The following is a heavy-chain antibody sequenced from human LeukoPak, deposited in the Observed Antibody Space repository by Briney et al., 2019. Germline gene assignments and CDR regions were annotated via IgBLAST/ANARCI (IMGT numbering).Heavy chain of an antibody. V-gene: IGHV3-20*04. J-gene: IGHJ6*03. D-gene: IGHD4-17*01. CDR2: INWNGGST. CDR1: GFTFDDYG. CDR3: ARDSGGHDYGDYGPYYYYYYMDV. Sequence: PGGSLRLSCAASGFTFDDYGMSWVRQAPGKGLEWVSGINWNGGSTGYADSVKGRFTISRDNAKNSLYLQMNSLRAEDTALYYCARDSGGHDYGDYGPYYYYYYMDVWGKGTTVTVSS.